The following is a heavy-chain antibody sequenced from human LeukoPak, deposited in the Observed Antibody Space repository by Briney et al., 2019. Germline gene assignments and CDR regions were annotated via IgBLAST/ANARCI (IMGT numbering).Heavy chain of an antibody. CDR1: GYTFTSYG. J-gene: IGHJ5*02. D-gene: IGHD3-3*01. V-gene: IGHV1-18*01. CDR3: ARVDAREPITIFVPTRGNWFDP. CDR2: ISAYNGNT. Sequence: ASVKVSCKASGYTFTSYGITWVRQAPGQGLEWMGWISAYNGNTNYAQKLQGRVTLTTDTSTGTAYMDLRSLRSDDTAVYYCARVDAREPITIFVPTRGNWFDPWGQGTLVTVSS.